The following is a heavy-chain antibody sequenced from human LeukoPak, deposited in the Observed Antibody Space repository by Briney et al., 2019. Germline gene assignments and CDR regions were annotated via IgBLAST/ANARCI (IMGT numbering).Heavy chain of an antibody. CDR3: AKNPLYSSSWYLSY. D-gene: IGHD6-13*01. V-gene: IGHV3-23*01. Sequence: PGGSLRLSCAASGFSFSAYTMTWVRQAPGKGLEWVSAISGSGGSTYYADSVKGRFTISRDNSKNTLYLQMNSLRAEDTAVYYCAKNPLYSSSWYLSYWGQGTLVTVSS. CDR1: GFSFSAYT. CDR2: ISGSGGST. J-gene: IGHJ4*02.